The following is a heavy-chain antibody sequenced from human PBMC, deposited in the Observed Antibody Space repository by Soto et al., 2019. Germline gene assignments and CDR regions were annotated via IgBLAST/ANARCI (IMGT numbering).Heavy chain of an antibody. D-gene: IGHD2-15*01. J-gene: IGHJ4*02. Sequence: GGSLRLSCAASGFTFTTYNMNWVRQAPGKGLEWVSYISSGSNTINYADSVKGRFTISRDNGKNSVYLQLSSLRVEDTAVYFCARASSYCTSSSCYFDSWGQGTLVTVSS. V-gene: IGHV3-48*01. CDR2: ISSGSNTI. CDR1: GFTFTTYN. CDR3: ARASSYCTSSSCYFDS.